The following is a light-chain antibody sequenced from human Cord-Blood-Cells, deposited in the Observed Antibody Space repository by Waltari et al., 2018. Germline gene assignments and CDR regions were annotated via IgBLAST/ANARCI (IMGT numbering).Light chain of an antibody. CDR1: SSDVGCYNY. Sequence: QSALTQPRSVSGSPGPSVTISCTGTSSDVGCYNYVSWYQQHPGKAPKLMIYDVSKRPSGVPDRFSGSKSGNTASLTISGLQAEDEADYYCCSYAGSYYVFGTGTKVTVL. V-gene: IGLV2-11*01. J-gene: IGLJ1*01. CDR3: CSYAGSYYV. CDR2: DVS.